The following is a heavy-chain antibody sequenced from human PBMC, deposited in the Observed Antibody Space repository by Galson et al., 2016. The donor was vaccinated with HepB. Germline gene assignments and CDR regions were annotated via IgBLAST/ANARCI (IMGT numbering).Heavy chain of an antibody. V-gene: IGHV1-18*01. CDR1: GYTFTSYS. CDR3: ARTVYSSSSGSIWVY. J-gene: IGHJ4*02. D-gene: IGHD6-6*01. CDR2: ISAYNGNT. Sequence: SVKVSCKASGYTFTSYSISWVRQAPGQGLEWMGWISAYNGNTNYAQKLQGRVTMTTDTSTSTAYMELRSLRSDDTAVYYCARTVYSSSSGSIWVYWGQGTLVTVSS.